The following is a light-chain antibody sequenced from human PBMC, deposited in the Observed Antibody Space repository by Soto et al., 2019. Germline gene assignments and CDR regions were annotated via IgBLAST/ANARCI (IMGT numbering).Light chain of an antibody. Sequence: EIVLKKSPGTLSLSQGDRATLSCRASQSISSGQLAWYQQKPGQTPRLLIYGASSRATGIPDRFSGSGSGTDFTLTISRLEPEDFAVFYCQQYVNSPLTFGGGTKVDIK. CDR1: QSISSGQ. J-gene: IGKJ4*01. CDR2: GAS. V-gene: IGKV3-20*01. CDR3: QQYVNSPLT.